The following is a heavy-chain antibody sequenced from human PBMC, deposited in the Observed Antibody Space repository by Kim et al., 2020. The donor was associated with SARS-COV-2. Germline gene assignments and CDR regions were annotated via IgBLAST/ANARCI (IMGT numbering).Heavy chain of an antibody. D-gene: IGHD3-10*01. J-gene: IGHJ4*02. CDR3: ERDVCTSIWFGKLNQ. CDR2: ISSVGSSR. V-gene: IGHV3-30*13. CDR1: GFTFSSHP. Sequence: GGSLRLSCAASGFTFSSHPFHWVRQAPGRGLEWVAVISSVGSSRYYSESVNGRFTISRDNSRNSVYLQTGSLGPEDTAVYYWERDVCTSIWFGKLNQWGQGALVTV.